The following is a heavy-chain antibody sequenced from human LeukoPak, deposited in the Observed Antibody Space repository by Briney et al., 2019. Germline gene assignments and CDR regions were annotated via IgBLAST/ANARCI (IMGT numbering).Heavy chain of an antibody. Sequence: GGSLRLSCAASGFTFSGSAIHWVRQASGEGLEWVGRIRPKTDGYATAYAASVKGRFTISRDDSKDTAYLQMNSLTTEDTAVYYCTRLTSSTWSDASDIWGQGTMVTVSS. D-gene: IGHD6-13*01. V-gene: IGHV3-73*01. CDR3: TRLTSSTWSDASDI. CDR1: GFTFSGSA. CDR2: IRPKTDGYAT. J-gene: IGHJ3*02.